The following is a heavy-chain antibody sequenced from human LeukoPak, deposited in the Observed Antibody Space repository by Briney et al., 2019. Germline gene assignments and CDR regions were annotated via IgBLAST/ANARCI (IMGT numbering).Heavy chain of an antibody. D-gene: IGHD4-17*01. V-gene: IGHV4-34*01. CDR2: INHSGST. CDR3: ARAVNDGDYGGVDY. CDR1: GGSFSGYY. J-gene: IGHJ4*02. Sequence: SETLSLTCAVYGGSFSGYYWSWIRQPPGKGLEWIGEINHSGSTYYNPSLKSRVTISVDRSKNQFSLKLSSVTAADTAVYYCARAVNDGDYGGVDYWGQGTLVTVSS.